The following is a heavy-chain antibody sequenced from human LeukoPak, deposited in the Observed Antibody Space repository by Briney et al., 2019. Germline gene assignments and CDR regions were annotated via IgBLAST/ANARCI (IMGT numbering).Heavy chain of an antibody. Sequence: SETLSLTCIVPGGSISSYYWSWIRQPPGKGLEWIGYIYYSVSTNYNPSLTSRVTISVDTSKNQFSLKLSSVTAADTAVYYCAGTTPSFDYWGQGALVTVSS. D-gene: IGHD1-1*01. CDR3: AGTTPSFDY. CDR1: GGSISSYY. CDR2: IYYSVST. J-gene: IGHJ4*02. V-gene: IGHV4-59*08.